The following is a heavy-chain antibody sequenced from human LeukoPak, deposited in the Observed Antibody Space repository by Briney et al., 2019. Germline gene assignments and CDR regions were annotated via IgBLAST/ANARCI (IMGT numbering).Heavy chain of an antibody. CDR2: ISAYNGNT. J-gene: IGHJ4*02. V-gene: IGHV1-18*01. Sequence: GASVNVSCKASGYTFTIYGISWVRQAPGQGLEWMGWISAYNGNTNYAQKLQGRVTMTTDTSTSTAYMELRSLRSDDTAVYYCARTTYYYGSGSYYTTYYFDYWGQGTLVTVSS. CDR3: ARTTYYYGSGSYYTTYYFDY. D-gene: IGHD3-10*01. CDR1: GYTFTIYG.